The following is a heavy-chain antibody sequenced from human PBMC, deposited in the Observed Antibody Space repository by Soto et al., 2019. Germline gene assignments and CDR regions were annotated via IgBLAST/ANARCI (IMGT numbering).Heavy chain of an antibody. Sequence: GGSLRLSCTGSGFTFGDYAMSWFRQAPGKGLEWLGFVRSKTQGGTTEYGASGKGRFTISRDDSKSIAYLQMNTLKTEDTAVYHCTRDNFHDISGYYPDYWGHGTLVTVSS. J-gene: IGHJ4*01. CDR2: VRSKTQGGTT. CDR1: GFTFGDYA. D-gene: IGHD3-22*01. CDR3: TRDNFHDISGYYPDY. V-gene: IGHV3-49*03.